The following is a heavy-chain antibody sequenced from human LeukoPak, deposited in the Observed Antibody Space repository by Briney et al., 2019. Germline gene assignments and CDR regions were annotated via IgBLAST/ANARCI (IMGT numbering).Heavy chain of an antibody. CDR3: AISITGTTPWFDY. CDR1: GGSISSYY. Sequence: SETLSLTCTVSGGSISSYYWSWIRQPPGKGLEGVGYIYYSGSTNYNPSLKSRVTISVDPSKTQFSLKLSSVTAADTAVYYCAISITGTTPWFDYWGQGTLVTVSS. D-gene: IGHD1-7*01. J-gene: IGHJ4*02. V-gene: IGHV4-59*01. CDR2: IYYSGST.